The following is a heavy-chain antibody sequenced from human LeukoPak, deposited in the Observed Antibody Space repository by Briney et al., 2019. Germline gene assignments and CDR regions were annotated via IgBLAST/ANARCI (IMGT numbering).Heavy chain of an antibody. Sequence: GGSLRLSCAASGFTFNSYAMSWVRQAPGKGLEWVSSISGSAYSTNYADSVKGRFTISRDNSKNTLYLQMNSLRVEDTAVYYCAKDRSDNSTWYVGSHWGQGTLVTVSS. V-gene: IGHV3-23*01. CDR1: GFTFNSYA. J-gene: IGHJ4*02. CDR3: AKDRSDNSTWYVGSH. D-gene: IGHD2/OR15-2a*01. CDR2: ISGSAYST.